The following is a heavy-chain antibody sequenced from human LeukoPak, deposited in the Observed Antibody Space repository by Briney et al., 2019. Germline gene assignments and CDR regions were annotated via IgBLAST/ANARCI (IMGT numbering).Heavy chain of an antibody. CDR3: ATGSRSVLPWFGEFDY. V-gene: IGHV1-24*01. Sequence: ASVKVSCKVSGYTLTELSMHWVRQAPGKGLEWMGGFDPEDGETICAQKFQGRVTMTEDTSTDTAYVELSSLRSEDTAVYYCATGSRSVLPWFGEFDYWGQGTLVTVSS. J-gene: IGHJ4*02. CDR1: GYTLTELS. D-gene: IGHD3-10*01. CDR2: FDPEDGET.